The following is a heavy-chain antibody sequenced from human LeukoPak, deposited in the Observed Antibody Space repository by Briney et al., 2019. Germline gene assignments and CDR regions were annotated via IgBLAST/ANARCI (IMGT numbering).Heavy chain of an antibody. V-gene: IGHV1-46*01. CDR2: INPSGGST. CDR1: GYTFTNYY. Sequence: ASVKVSRKASGYTFTNYYMHWVRQAPGQGLEWLGIINPSGGSTSYAQKYQGRVTMTRDTSISAAYMELSRLRSDDTAVYYCARDPYSNYFDYWGQGTLVTVSS. J-gene: IGHJ4*02. D-gene: IGHD5-18*01. CDR3: ARDPYSNYFDY.